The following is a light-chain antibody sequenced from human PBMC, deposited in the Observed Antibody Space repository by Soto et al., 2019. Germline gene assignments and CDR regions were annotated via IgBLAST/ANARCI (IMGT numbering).Light chain of an antibody. V-gene: IGKV3-11*01. CDR3: QQRNSWPPTFT. CDR1: QSFGSF. J-gene: IGKJ5*01. CDR2: DTS. Sequence: DIVLTQSPATLSLSPCERATLSFSASQSFGSFLAWYQQKPGQAPRLLIYDTSIRATGIPARFSGSGSGTDFTLTISSLEPEDFAVYYCQQRNSWPPTFTFGQGTRLETK.